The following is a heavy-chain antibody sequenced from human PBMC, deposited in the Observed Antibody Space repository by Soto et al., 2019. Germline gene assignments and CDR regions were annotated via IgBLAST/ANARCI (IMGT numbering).Heavy chain of an antibody. Sequence: ESGGGVVQPGRSLRLSCAASGFTFSSYGMHWVRQAPGKGLEWVAVIWYDGSNKYYADSVKGRFTISRDNSKNTLYLQMNSLRAADTAVYYCAREPSAWGRYRQPLDYWGQGSLVTVSS. D-gene: IGHD3-16*02. CDR1: GFTFSSYG. V-gene: IGHV3-33*01. CDR2: IWYDGSNK. CDR3: AREPSAWGRYRQPLDY. J-gene: IGHJ4*02.